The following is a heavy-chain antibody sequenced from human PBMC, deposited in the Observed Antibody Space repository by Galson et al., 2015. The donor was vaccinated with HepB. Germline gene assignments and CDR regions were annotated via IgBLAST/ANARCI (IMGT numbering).Heavy chain of an antibody. D-gene: IGHD5-24*01. Sequence: SLRLSCAASGFTFRSYGIHWVRQAPGKGLEWVGFVRIKTRGGTTEYAASVKGRFTISRDDSKSVAYLQMNSLNAEDTAKYYCISDGPRRGRDYYPFAYWGQGTLVTVSS. J-gene: IGHJ4*02. CDR2: VRIKTRGGTT. CDR1: GFTFRSYG. V-gene: IGHV3-71*01. CDR3: ISDGPRRGRDYYPFAY.